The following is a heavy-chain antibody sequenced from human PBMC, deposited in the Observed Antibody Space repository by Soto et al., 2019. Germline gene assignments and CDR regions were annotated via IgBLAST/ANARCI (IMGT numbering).Heavy chain of an antibody. V-gene: IGHV4-30-2*01. D-gene: IGHD3-22*01. CDR2: IYHSGST. Sequence: PSETLSLTCAVSGGSISSGGYSWSWIRQPPGKGLEWIGYIYHSGSTYYNPSLKSRVTISVDTSKNQFSLKLSSVTAADTAVYYCARAVITAPIYDYWGQGTLVTVSS. CDR3: ARAVITAPIYDY. J-gene: IGHJ4*02. CDR1: GGSISSGGYS.